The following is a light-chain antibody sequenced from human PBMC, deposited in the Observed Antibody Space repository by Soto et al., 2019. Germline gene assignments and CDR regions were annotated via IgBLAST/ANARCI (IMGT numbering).Light chain of an antibody. J-gene: IGKJ3*01. CDR1: QDISKW. V-gene: IGKV1-12*01. Sequence: DIQITQSPSFVSASVGDRVTITCRASQDISKWLAWYQRKPGEAPNLLIFGASRLQSGVPSRFSGSGSGTDFTLTISSLQPEDFATYYCQQANSFPFTFGPGTTVDVK. CDR2: GAS. CDR3: QQANSFPFT.